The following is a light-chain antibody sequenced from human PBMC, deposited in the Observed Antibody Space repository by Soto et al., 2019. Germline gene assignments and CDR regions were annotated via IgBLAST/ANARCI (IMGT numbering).Light chain of an antibody. CDR2: GAS. V-gene: IGKV3-20*01. CDR1: QSVSSTY. CDR3: QQYGSSTWK. Sequence: EIVLTQSPGTLSLSPGERATLSCRASQSVSSTYLLWYQQKPGQAPRLLIYGASSRATGIPGRFSASGSGTDFTLTISRLEPEDFAVYYCQQYGSSTWKFGQGTKVDIK. J-gene: IGKJ1*01.